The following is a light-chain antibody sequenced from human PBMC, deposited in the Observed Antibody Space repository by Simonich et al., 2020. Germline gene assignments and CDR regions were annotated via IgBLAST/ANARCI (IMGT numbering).Light chain of an antibody. J-gene: IGKJ1*01. CDR3: QQYGSSPT. CDR1: QSVSSSY. Sequence: EIVLTQSPGTLSLSPGERATLSGRASQSVSSSYLAWYQQKPGQAPRLLIYGASSSATGIPDRFSGSGSGTDFTLTISRLEPEDFAVYYCQQYGSSPTFGQGTKVEIK. V-gene: IGKV3-20*01. CDR2: GAS.